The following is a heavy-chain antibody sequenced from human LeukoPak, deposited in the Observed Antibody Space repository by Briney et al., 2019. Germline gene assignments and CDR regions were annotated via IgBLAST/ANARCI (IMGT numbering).Heavy chain of an antibody. Sequence: ASVKVSCKASGYTFIDYYMHWVRQAPGQGLEWMGWINPNSGGTKYAQKFQGRVTMTRDTSISTAYMELSSLSSDDTTVYYCARGGSIYCSLTSCYHGYYYYMDVWGKGTTVTISS. CDR1: GYTFIDYY. D-gene: IGHD2-2*01. CDR3: ARGGSIYCSLTSCYHGYYYYMDV. V-gene: IGHV1-2*02. CDR2: INPNSGGT. J-gene: IGHJ6*03.